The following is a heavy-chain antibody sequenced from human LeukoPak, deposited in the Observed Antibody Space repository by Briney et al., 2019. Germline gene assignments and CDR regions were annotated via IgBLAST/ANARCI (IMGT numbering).Heavy chain of an antibody. V-gene: IGHV4-34*01. CDR3: ARHKSGAAAGRGGLDY. J-gene: IGHJ4*02. CDR2: INHSGST. CDR1: GGSFSGYY. D-gene: IGHD6-13*01. Sequence: KPSETLSLTCAVYGGSFSGYYWSWIRQPPGKGLEWIGEINHSGSTNYNPSLKSRVTISVDTSKNQFSLKLSSVTAADTAVYYCARHKSGAAAGRGGLDYWGQGTLVTVSS.